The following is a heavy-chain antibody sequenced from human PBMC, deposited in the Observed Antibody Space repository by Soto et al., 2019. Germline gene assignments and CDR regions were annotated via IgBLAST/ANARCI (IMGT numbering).Heavy chain of an antibody. Sequence: SETLSLTCTVSGGSISSSSYYWGWIRQPPGKGLEWIGSIYHSGSTYYNPSLKSRVTISVDRSKNQFSLKLSSVTAADTAVYYCARSTRTVTTFDYWGQGTLVTVSS. V-gene: IGHV4-39*07. CDR3: ARSTRTVTTFDY. J-gene: IGHJ4*02. D-gene: IGHD4-17*01. CDR2: IYHSGST. CDR1: GGSISSSSYY.